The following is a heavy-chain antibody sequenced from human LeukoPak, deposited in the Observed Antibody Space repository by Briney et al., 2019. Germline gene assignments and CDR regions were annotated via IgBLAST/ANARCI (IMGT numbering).Heavy chain of an antibody. CDR2: IYHSGST. Sequence: TSETLSLTCAVSGYSIGSGYYWGWIRQPPGKGLEWIGSIYHSGSTYYNPSLKSRVTISVDTSKNQFSLKLSSVTAADTAVYYCASGLAVPAPVYYSDYWDQGTLVTVSS. CDR1: GYSIGSGYY. V-gene: IGHV4-38-2*01. D-gene: IGHD2-2*01. J-gene: IGHJ4*02. CDR3: ASGLAVPAPVYYSDY.